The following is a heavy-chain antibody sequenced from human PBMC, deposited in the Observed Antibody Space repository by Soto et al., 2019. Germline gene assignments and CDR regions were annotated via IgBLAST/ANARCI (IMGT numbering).Heavy chain of an antibody. CDR1: GYTFTGYA. V-gene: IGHV1-3*01. D-gene: IGHD3-10*01. CDR3: ARVFRSGGMDF. J-gene: IGHJ6*02. CDR2: INAGNGNT. Sequence: ASVKVSCKASGYTFTGYAMHWVRQAPGQRLEWMGWINAGNGNTKYSQKFQGRVTITRDTSASTAYMELSSLRSEDTAVYDCARVFRSGGMDFWGQGTTVTVAS.